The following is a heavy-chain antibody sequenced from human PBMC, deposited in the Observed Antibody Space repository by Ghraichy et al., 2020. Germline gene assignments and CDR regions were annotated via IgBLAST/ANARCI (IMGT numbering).Heavy chain of an antibody. V-gene: IGHV3-23*01. CDR1: GFTFSTHA. D-gene: IGHD3-10*01. Sequence: GGSLRLSCAASGFTFSTHAMSWVRQAPGKGLEWVSALSGSGGTTYYADSVKGRFTISRDNSKNTLYLQMNSLRAEDTAVYYCAKVTIILVRGVISPSVFDPWGQGTLVTVSS. CDR3: AKVTIILVRGVISPSVFDP. J-gene: IGHJ5*02. CDR2: LSGSGGTT.